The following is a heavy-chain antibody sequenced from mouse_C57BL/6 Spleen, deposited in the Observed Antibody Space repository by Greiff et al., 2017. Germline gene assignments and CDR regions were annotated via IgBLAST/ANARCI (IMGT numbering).Heavy chain of an antibody. Sequence: EVKLMESGGGLVKPGGSLKLSCAASGFTFSDYGMHWVRQAPEKGLEWVAYISSGSSTIYYADTVKGRFTISRDNAKNTLFLQMTSLRSEDTAMYYCARGRYYGSFDYWGKGTTLTVSS. CDR2: ISSGSSTI. D-gene: IGHD1-1*01. CDR3: ARGRYYGSFDY. V-gene: IGHV5-17*01. CDR1: GFTFSDYG. J-gene: IGHJ2*01.